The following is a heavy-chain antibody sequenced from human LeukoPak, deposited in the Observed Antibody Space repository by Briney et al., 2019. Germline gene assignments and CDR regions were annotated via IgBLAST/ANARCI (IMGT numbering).Heavy chain of an antibody. CDR2: INPNSGGT. Sequence: GASVKVSCKASGYTFTGYYMHWLRQAPGQGLEWMGRINPNSGGTNYAQKFQGRVTMTRDTSISTAYMELSRLRSDDTAVYYCARGTRVVNIGARISAVDYWGQGTLVTVSS. J-gene: IGHJ4*02. CDR1: GYTFTGYY. V-gene: IGHV1-2*06. CDR3: ARGTRVVNIGARISAVDY. D-gene: IGHD3-10*01.